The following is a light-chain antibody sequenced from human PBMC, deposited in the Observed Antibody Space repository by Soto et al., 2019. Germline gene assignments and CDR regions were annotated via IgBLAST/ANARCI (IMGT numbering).Light chain of an antibody. CDR1: SSDVGLYNY. Sequence: QSALTQPRSVSGSPGQSVTISCTGTSSDVGLYNYVSWYQQHPGKAPKVMIYDVSERPSGVPDRFSGSKSGDTASLTISGRQAEDEADYYCCSYAGSPRYVFGTGTKVTVL. J-gene: IGLJ1*01. CDR3: CSYAGSPRYV. CDR2: DVS. V-gene: IGLV2-11*01.